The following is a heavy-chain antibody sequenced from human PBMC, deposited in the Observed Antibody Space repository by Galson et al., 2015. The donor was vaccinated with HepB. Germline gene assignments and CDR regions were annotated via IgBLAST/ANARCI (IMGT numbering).Heavy chain of an antibody. CDR2: ISTYTGNS. D-gene: IGHD6-19*01. J-gene: IGHJ6*03. V-gene: IGHV1-18*01. CDR3: ARGGGSGDYDYYYYMDV. CDR1: GYTFTRYG. Sequence: SVKVSCKASGYTFTRYGISWVRQAPGQGLEWMGWISTYTGNSKYAQKVRGRVTMTTDTATSTAYMELRSLRSEDTAVYYCARGGGSGDYDYYYYMDVWGKGTTVTVSS.